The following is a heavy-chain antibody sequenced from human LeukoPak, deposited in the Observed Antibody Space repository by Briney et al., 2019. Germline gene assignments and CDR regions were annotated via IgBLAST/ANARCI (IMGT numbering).Heavy chain of an antibody. D-gene: IGHD2-15*01. CDR3: AKDIVVEVAGHYFGY. CDR1: GFTFSNYA. V-gene: IGHV3-23*01. Sequence: GGSLRLSCAASGFTFSNYAMNWVRQAPGKGLEWVSAISGSGGSTNYAESVKGRFTISRDNSRTTLYLQMNSLRAEDTAVYSCAKDIVVEVAGHYFGYWGQGTLVTVSS. CDR2: ISGSGGST. J-gene: IGHJ4*02.